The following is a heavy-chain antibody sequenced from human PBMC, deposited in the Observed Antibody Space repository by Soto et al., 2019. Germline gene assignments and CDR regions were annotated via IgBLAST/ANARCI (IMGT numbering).Heavy chain of an antibody. V-gene: IGHV3-48*01. D-gene: IGHD6-19*01. CDR1: GFTFSSYS. J-gene: IGHJ4*02. CDR3: ARVYSSGWYAGY. CDR2: ISSSSSTI. Sequence: EVQLVESGGGLVQPGGSLRLSCAASGFTFSSYSMNWVRQAPGRGLEWVSYISSSSSTIYYADSVKGRFTFSRDNAKNSLYLQMNSPRAEDTAVYYCARVYSSGWYAGYWGQGTLVTVSS.